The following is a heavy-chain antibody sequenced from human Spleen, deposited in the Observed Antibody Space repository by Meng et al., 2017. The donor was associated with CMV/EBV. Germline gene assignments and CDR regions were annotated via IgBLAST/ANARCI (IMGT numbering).Heavy chain of an antibody. J-gene: IGHJ4*02. D-gene: IGHD1-26*01. CDR3: ARSPLSGSYVYFDT. Sequence: SVKVSCKASGVSFSDYSVSWVRQAPGQGLEWIGRIIPFLGITNFAQRFQGRVTITADESSTTADMELSSLRSEDTALYYCARSPLSGSYVYFDTWGQGRLVTVSS. CDR1: GVSFSDYS. V-gene: IGHV1-69*02. CDR2: IIPFLGIT.